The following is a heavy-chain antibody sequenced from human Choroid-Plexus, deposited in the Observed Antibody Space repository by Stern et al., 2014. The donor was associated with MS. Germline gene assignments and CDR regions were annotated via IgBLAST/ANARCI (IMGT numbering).Heavy chain of an antibody. CDR3: AKHACTGAACPFDL. Sequence: QVQLQESGPGLVKPSETLSLTCAVSGDSISSYTHYWAWIRQPPGKGLEWIGSVYYSGAPYYNPSLKSPVTISVGTSKNQLSLGLTSVTAADTAVYYCAKHACTGAACPFDLWGQGTLVTVSS. CDR2: VYYSGAP. D-gene: IGHD2-8*02. J-gene: IGHJ4*02. CDR1: GDSISSYTHY. V-gene: IGHV4-39*01.